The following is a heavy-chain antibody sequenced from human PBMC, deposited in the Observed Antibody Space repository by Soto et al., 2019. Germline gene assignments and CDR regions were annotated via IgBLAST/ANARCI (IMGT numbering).Heavy chain of an antibody. CDR3: ARVSWYGDYSDY. CDR2: IYDSGSN. J-gene: IGHJ4*02. CDR1: GDSISSDNFY. V-gene: IGHV4-30-4*01. D-gene: IGHD4-17*01. Sequence: QVQLQESGPGLVKPSRTLSLTCTVSGDSISSDNFYWSWIRQPPGKGLEWIGYIYDSGSNYYVAQLKSRVTISVDTTKNQFSLELSSVNAADTAVYYCARVSWYGDYSDYWGQGTLVTVSS.